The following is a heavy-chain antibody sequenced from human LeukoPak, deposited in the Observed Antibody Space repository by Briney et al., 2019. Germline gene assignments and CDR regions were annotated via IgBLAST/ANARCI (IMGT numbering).Heavy chain of an antibody. V-gene: IGHV3-23*01. Sequence: PGGSLRLSCAASGFTFSSYAMSWFRQAPGKGLEWVSAISGSGGSTYYADSVKGRFTISRDNSKNTLYLQMNSLRAEDTAVYYCAKDRVPYCSSTSCYGLDYWGQGTLVTVSS. CDR1: GFTFSSYA. J-gene: IGHJ4*02. CDR2: ISGSGGST. CDR3: AKDRVPYCSSTSCYGLDY. D-gene: IGHD2-2*01.